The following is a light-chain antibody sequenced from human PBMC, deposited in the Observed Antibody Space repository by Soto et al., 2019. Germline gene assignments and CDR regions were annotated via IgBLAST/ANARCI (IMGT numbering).Light chain of an antibody. Sequence: QLVLTQPPSASGTPGQRVTISCSGSSSNIGSNTVNWYQQLPGTAPKLLIYSNNQRPSGVPDRFSGSKSGTSASLAISGLQAEDEADEDWAAWEDSLNGHYVFGTGTKRTVL. V-gene: IGLV1-44*01. J-gene: IGLJ1*01. CDR3: AAWEDSLNGHYV. CDR1: SSNIGSNT. CDR2: SNN.